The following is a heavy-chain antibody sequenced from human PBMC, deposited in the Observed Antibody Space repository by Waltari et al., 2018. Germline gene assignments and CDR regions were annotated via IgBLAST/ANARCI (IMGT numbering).Heavy chain of an antibody. CDR3: AIGSRTSYRYGGYNWFDP. CDR2: IYTRGSP. CDR1: AGSISSDY. V-gene: IGHV4-4*07. Sequence: QVQLQESGPGLVKPSETLSLTCPVSAGSISSDYWSWIRQPAGKGPDRSGRIYTRGSPSSNTTLRSRVTMSVDTSKNQFSLKLSSVTDADTAVYYCAIGSRTSYRYGGYNWFDPWGQGTLVTVSS. J-gene: IGHJ5*02. D-gene: IGHD2-2*01.